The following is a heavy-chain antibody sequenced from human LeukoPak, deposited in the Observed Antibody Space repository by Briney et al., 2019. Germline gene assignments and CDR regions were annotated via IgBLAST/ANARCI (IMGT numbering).Heavy chain of an antibody. J-gene: IGHJ4*02. Sequence: GRSLRLSCTASGFTFGDYAMSWFRQAPGKGLEWVSGISGSGGSTYYADSVKGRFTISRDNSKNTLYLQMNSLRVEDRALYYCAKCEVAAADNPQAYWGQGTLVTVSS. V-gene: IGHV3-23*01. CDR3: AKCEVAAADNPQAY. CDR1: GFTFGDYA. D-gene: IGHD6-13*01. CDR2: ISGSGGST.